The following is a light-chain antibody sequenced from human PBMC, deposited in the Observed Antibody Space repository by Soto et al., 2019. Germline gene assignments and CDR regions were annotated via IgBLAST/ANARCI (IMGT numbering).Light chain of an antibody. J-gene: IGLJ2*01. CDR1: SGHSSYI. Sequence: QLVLTQSSSASASLGSSVKLTCTLSSGHSSYIIAWHQQQPGKAPRYLMKLEGSGSYNKGSGVPDRISGSSSGADRYLTISNLQSEDEADYYCETWDNNGVVFGGGTQLTVL. CDR3: ETWDNNGVV. CDR2: LEGSGSY. V-gene: IGLV4-60*03.